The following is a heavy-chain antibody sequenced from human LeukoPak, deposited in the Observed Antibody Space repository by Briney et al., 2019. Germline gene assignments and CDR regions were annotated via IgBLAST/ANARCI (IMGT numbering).Heavy chain of an antibody. CDR2: IYSSGST. CDR3: ARQGEYYDILTGRNWFDP. D-gene: IGHD3-9*01. J-gene: IGHJ5*02. Sequence: SETLSLTCTVSGGSIRSSSYYWGWIRQPPGKGLEWLGRIYSSGSTYYNPSLKSRVTISVDTSKNQFSLKLSSVTAADTAVYYCARQGEYYDILTGRNWFDPWGQGTLVTVSS. CDR1: GGSIRSSSYY. V-gene: IGHV4-39*01.